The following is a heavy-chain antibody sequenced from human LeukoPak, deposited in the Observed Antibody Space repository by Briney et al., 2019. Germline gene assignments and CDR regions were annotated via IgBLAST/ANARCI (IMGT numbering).Heavy chain of an antibody. J-gene: IGHJ5*02. Sequence: GGSLRLSCAASGFTFSIYGMHWVRQAPGKGLEWVAFIPYDGSNKYYADSVKGRFTIARDNSKNTLYVQLNSLRTEDTAVYYCAKMNVAYCGGDCYSNWFGPWGQGTLVTVSS. CDR1: GFTFSIYG. CDR2: IPYDGSNK. CDR3: AKMNVAYCGGDCYSNWFGP. D-gene: IGHD2-21*02. V-gene: IGHV3-30*02.